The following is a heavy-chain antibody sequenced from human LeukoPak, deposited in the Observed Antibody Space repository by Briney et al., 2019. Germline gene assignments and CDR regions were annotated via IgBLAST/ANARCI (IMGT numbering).Heavy chain of an antibody. D-gene: IGHD3-22*01. J-gene: IGHJ4*02. V-gene: IGHV4-34*01. CDR2: INHSGST. CDR1: GGSFSGYY. Sequence: PSETLSLTCAVYGGSFSGYYWSWIRQPPGKGLEWIGEINHSGSTNYNPSLKSRVSISVDTSKNQFSLKLSSVTAADTAVYYCARRLHYYYDSSGYPGNYYFDYWGQGTLVTVSS. CDR3: ARRLHYYYDSSGYPGNYYFDY.